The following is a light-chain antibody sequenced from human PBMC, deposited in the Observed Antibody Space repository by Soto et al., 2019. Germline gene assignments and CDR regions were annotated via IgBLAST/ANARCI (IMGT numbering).Light chain of an antibody. V-gene: IGKV3-15*01. CDR3: QQYDNWPT. Sequence: EMLMTQSPDTLSVSPGERASLSCRASQSVSSHLAWYQKKPGQAPRLLFYAASTRATGIPARFSGSGSGTEFTLTITSLQSEDFAVYYCQQYDNWPTFGQGTKVDIK. J-gene: IGKJ1*01. CDR1: QSVSSH. CDR2: AAS.